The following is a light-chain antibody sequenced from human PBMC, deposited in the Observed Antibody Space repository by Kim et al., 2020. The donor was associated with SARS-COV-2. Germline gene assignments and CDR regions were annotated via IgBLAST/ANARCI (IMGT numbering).Light chain of an antibody. CDR3: QHFNNHPIT. CDR1: QGISSA. V-gene: IGKV1D-13*01. Sequence: ASVGDRVTITCRASQGISSALAWYQQKPGKAPKFLIYDASSLESGVPSRCSGSGSGTDFTLTISSLQPEDFATYYCQHFNNHPITFGQGTRLEIK. J-gene: IGKJ5*01. CDR2: DAS.